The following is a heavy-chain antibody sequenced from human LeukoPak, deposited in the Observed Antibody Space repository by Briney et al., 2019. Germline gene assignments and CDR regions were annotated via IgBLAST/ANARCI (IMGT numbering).Heavy chain of an antibody. J-gene: IGHJ4*02. CDR3: ARGRLPGD. Sequence: GGSLRLSCAASGFTFSSYAMHWVRQAPGKGLEWVAVISYDGSNKYYADSVKGRFTISRDNSKNTLYLQMNSLRAEDTAVYYCARGRLPGDWGQGTLVTASS. CDR1: GFTFSSYA. D-gene: IGHD6-25*01. CDR2: ISYDGSNK. V-gene: IGHV3-30-3*01.